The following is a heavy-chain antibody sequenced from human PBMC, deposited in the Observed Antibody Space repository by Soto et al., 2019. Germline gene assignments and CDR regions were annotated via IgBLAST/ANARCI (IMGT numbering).Heavy chain of an antibody. D-gene: IGHD1-20*01. Sequence: ASVKVSCKASGGTFSSYAISWVRQAPGQGLEWMGGIIPIFGTANYAQKSQGRVTITADESTSTAYMELSSLRSEDTAVYYCARYNWNPRRGYYGMDVWGQGTTVTVSS. CDR3: ARYNWNPRRGYYGMDV. CDR1: GGTFSSYA. J-gene: IGHJ6*02. CDR2: IIPIFGTA. V-gene: IGHV1-69*13.